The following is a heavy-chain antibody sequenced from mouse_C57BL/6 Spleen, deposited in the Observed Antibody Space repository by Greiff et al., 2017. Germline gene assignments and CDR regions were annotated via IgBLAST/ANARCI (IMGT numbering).Heavy chain of an antibody. D-gene: IGHD1-1*01. CDR2: ISDGGSYT. V-gene: IGHV5-4*01. CDR1: GFTFSSYA. Sequence: DVQLVESGGGLVKPGGSLKLSCAASGFTFSSYAMSWVRQTPEKRLEWVATISDGGSYTYYPDNVKGRFTISRDNAKNNLYLQMSHLKSEDTAMYYCARDHYYGSSYEFAYWGQGTLVTVSA. CDR3: ARDHYYGSSYEFAY. J-gene: IGHJ3*01.